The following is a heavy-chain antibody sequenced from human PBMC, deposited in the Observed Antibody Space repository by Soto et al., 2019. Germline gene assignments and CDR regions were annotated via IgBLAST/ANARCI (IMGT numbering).Heavy chain of an antibody. V-gene: IGHV3-64D*06. Sequence: GGSLRLSCSASGFTFSSYAMHWVRQAPGKGLEYVSAISSNGGSTYYADSVKGRFTISRDNSKNTLYLQMSSLRAEDTVVYYWVKGETVDTAMVTHFDYWGQGTLVTVSS. D-gene: IGHD5-18*01. J-gene: IGHJ4*02. CDR1: GFTFSSYA. CDR2: ISSNGGST. CDR3: VKGETVDTAMVTHFDY.